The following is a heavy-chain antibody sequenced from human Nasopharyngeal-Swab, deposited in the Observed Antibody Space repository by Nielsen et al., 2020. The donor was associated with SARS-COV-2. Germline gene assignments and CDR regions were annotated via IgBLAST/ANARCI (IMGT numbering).Heavy chain of an antibody. D-gene: IGHD2-8*01. CDR3: VKAPYQMLYWEYFDY. CDR1: GFTFSSYA. CDR2: RSYDGSNK. V-gene: IGHV3-30-3*02. J-gene: IGHJ4*02. Sequence: GESLKISCAASGFTFSSYAMHWVRQAPGKGLEWVAVRSYDGSNKYYADSVKGTFTISRDTSKNTLYLQMSSLSAEDTAVYYCVKAPYQMLYWEYFDYWGQGTLVTVSS.